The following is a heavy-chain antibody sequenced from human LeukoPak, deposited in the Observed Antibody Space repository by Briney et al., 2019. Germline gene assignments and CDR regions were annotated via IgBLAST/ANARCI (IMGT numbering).Heavy chain of an antibody. J-gene: IGHJ5*02. CDR3: TRRVSATRWFDP. Sequence: GGSLRLSCAASGFTFSDYWMHWVRQAPGKGLEWVSRIIGDGSTTIYADSVKSRFTISRDNAENTMYLQMNSLRVEDTAVYYCTRRVSATRWFDPWGQGTLVTVSS. CDR2: IIGDGSTT. V-gene: IGHV3-74*01. CDR1: GFTFSDYW. D-gene: IGHD2-15*01.